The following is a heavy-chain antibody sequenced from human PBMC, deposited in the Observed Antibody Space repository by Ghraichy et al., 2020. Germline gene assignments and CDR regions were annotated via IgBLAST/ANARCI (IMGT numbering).Heavy chain of an antibody. D-gene: IGHD3-22*01. V-gene: IGHV3-23*01. CDR1: GFTFSSYA. Sequence: GESLNISCAASGFTFSSYAMSWVRQAPGKGLECVSAISGSGGSTYYADSVKGRFTISRDNSKNTLYLQMNSLRAEDTAVFYCAGSYDSSGYYYNYWGQGTLVTVSS. CDR2: ISGSGGST. J-gene: IGHJ4*02. CDR3: AGSYDSSGYYYNY.